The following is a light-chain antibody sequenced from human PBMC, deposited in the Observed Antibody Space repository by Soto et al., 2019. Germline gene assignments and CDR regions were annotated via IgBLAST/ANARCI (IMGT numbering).Light chain of an antibody. CDR2: EAN. V-gene: IGLV2-23*01. CDR3: CSYAGRTTVI. Sequence: QSALTQPASVSGSPGQSITFSCTGTSSDVGSYNLVSWYQQHPGKAPKLIIYEANKRPSGVSNRFSGSKSGNTASLTISGLQTEDEADYYCCSYAGRTTVIFGGGTKLTVL. CDR1: SSDVGSYNL. J-gene: IGLJ2*01.